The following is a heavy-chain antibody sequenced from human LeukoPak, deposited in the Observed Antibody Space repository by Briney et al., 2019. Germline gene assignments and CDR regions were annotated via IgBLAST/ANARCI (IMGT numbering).Heavy chain of an antibody. Sequence: SVNVSCKASGGTFSSYAISWVRQAPGQGLEWMGGIIPIFGTANYAQKFQGRVTITADESTSTAYMELSSLRSEDTAVYYCARVPTEIAGYYYYMDVWGKGTTVTVSS. CDR2: IIPIFGTA. D-gene: IGHD2-21*01. J-gene: IGHJ6*03. CDR1: GGTFSSYA. V-gene: IGHV1-69*13. CDR3: ARVPTEIAGYYYYMDV.